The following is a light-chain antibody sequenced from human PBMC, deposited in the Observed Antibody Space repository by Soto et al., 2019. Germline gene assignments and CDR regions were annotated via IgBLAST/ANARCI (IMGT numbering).Light chain of an antibody. CDR1: QSVSTD. CDR2: GAS. J-gene: IGKJ4*01. CDR3: QQYGSSPPLT. V-gene: IGKV3-20*01. Sequence: EIVMTQSPATLSVSLGERATLSCRASQSVSTDLAWYQHKPGQAPRLLIYGASTRATGIPDRFSGSGSGTDFTLTISRLEPEDFAVYYCQQYGSSPPLTFGGGTKVDIK.